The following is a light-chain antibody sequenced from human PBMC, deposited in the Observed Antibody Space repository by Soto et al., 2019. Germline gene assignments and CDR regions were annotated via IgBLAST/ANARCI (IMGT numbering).Light chain of an antibody. V-gene: IGKV3-20*01. CDR3: QLDGSSLVT. Sequence: LPDSTSTLPASVGARFTITCRASRGVITNLAWYQQKPGQAPRLLIYGASSRATGTPDRFSGSGSGTDFTLTISRLEPGDFTVYYCQLDGSSLVTFGQGTRLEIK. CDR1: RGVITN. J-gene: IGKJ5*01. CDR2: GAS.